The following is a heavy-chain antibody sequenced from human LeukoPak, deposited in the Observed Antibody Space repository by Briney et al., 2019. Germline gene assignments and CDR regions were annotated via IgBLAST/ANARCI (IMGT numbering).Heavy chain of an antibody. V-gene: IGHV3-30*18. CDR3: VKDWGAYFASGSSYFDY. CDR2: TSHDGSNK. Sequence: GGSLRLSCAASGFTFSSYSMNWVRQAPGKGLQWVAVTSHDGSNKYYADSVKGRFTISRDNSRNTLYLQMSSLRTEDTAIYYCVKDWGAYFASGSSYFDYWGQGILVTVSS. J-gene: IGHJ4*02. D-gene: IGHD3-10*01. CDR1: GFTFSSYS.